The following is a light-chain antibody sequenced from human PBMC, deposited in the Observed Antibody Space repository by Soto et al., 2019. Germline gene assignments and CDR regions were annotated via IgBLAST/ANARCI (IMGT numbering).Light chain of an antibody. J-gene: IGLJ2*01. CDR1: SSNIGNNY. CDR3: GTWDSSLSVVV. V-gene: IGLV1-51*01. Sequence: QSVLTQPPSVSAAPGQKVTISCSGSSSNIGNNYVFWYQQLPGTNPKLLINDNNKRPSGIPDRVSGSKSGTSATLVITGLLNVDEADYYCGTWDSSLSVVVFGGGTKVTVL. CDR2: DNN.